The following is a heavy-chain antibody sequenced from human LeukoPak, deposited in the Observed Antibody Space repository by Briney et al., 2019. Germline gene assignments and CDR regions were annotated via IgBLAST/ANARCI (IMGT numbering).Heavy chain of an antibody. CDR1: GGSISGYY. J-gene: IGHJ4*02. CDR3: ARGQRGFPY. D-gene: IGHD6-25*01. CDR2: SLYSGST. V-gene: IGHV4-59*01. Sequence: SETLSLTCTVSGGSISGYYWSWIRQPPGMGLEWIGYSLYSGSTDYNPSLKSRVTISVDTSKNQFSLNLSSVTAADTAVYYCARGQRGFPYWGQGAVVTVSS.